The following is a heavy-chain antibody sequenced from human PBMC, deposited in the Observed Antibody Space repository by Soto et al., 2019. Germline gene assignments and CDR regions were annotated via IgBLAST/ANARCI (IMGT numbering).Heavy chain of an antibody. D-gene: IGHD5-12*01. CDR1: GGSFSGYY. V-gene: IGHV4-34*01. Sequence: SETLSLTCAVYGGSFSGYYLTWFRQTPGRGLEWVGGNSHSGTTNYKPSLTSRVTISADTSKKQFALNLTSVTAADSGVYNCARGEFNSVYCFTRWALDIWGQGTVVTVSS. J-gene: IGHJ3*02. CDR2: NSHSGTT. CDR3: ARGEFNSVYCFTRWALDI.